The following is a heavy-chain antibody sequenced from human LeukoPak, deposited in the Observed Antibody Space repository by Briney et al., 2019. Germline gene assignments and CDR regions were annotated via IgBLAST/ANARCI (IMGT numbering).Heavy chain of an antibody. D-gene: IGHD2-2*01. CDR1: GYTFTGYY. J-gene: IGHJ6*02. Sequence: GASVTVSCKASGYTFTGYYMHWVRQAPGQGLEWMGWINPNSGGTNYAQKFQGRVTMTRDTSISTAYMELSRLRSDDTAVYYCAREDIVVVPAALAWHYYYGMDVWGQGTTVTVSS. CDR2: INPNSGGT. V-gene: IGHV1-2*02. CDR3: AREDIVVVPAALAWHYYYGMDV.